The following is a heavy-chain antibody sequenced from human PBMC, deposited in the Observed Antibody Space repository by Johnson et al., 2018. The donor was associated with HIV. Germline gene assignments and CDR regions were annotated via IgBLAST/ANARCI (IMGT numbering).Heavy chain of an antibody. CDR1: GFTFDDYA. D-gene: IGHD3-22*01. CDR2: INWNGGRT. CDR3: AREGPTYYYDSTKGVFDI. V-gene: IGHV3-20*04. Sequence: VQLVESGGGLVQPGRSLRLSCAASGFTFDDYAMHWVRQAPGKGLEWVSGINWNGGRTGYADPVKGRFTISRDNAKSSLFLQMNSLRAEDTALYYWAREGPTYYYDSTKGVFDIWGQGTMVTVSS. J-gene: IGHJ3*02.